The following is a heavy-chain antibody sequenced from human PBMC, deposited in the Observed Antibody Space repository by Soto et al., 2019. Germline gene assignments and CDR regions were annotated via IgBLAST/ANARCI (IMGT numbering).Heavy chain of an antibody. D-gene: IGHD3-10*01. CDR3: VRVRGGGTCPFDY. V-gene: IGHV3-72*01. CDR2: IRNRANGYTT. CDR1: GFTFSDHF. J-gene: IGHJ4*02. Sequence: PGGSLRLSCVASGFTFSDHFMDWVRQAPGKGLEWVGRIRNRANGYTTEYAASVKGRFTISRDDSQNSLYLQMNSLKTDDTALYYCVRVRGGGTCPFDYWGQGTLVTVSS.